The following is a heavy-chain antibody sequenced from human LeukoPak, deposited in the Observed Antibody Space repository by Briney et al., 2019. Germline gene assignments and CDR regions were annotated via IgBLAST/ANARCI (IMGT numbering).Heavy chain of an antibody. CDR3: ATGGGELLGYYYYGMDV. D-gene: IGHD3-10*01. Sequence: ASVKVSCKVSGYTLTELSMHWVRQAPGKGLEWMGGFDPEDGETIYAQKFQGRVTMTEDTSTDTAYMELSSLRSEDTAVYYCATGGGELLGYYYYGMDVWGQGTLVTVSS. V-gene: IGHV1-24*01. CDR2: FDPEDGET. CDR1: GYTLTELS. J-gene: IGHJ6*02.